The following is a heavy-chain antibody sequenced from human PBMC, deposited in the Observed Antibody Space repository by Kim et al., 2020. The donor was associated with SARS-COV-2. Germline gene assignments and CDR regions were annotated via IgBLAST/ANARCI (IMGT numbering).Heavy chain of an antibody. V-gene: IGHV3-49*02. D-gene: IGHD3-10*01. Sequence: YAASVKGRFTISRDAATSIVYLQVNSLRTEDTAVYYCATYMSASWTGFDVWGQGTMVTVSS. CDR3: ATYMSASWTGFDV. J-gene: IGHJ3*01.